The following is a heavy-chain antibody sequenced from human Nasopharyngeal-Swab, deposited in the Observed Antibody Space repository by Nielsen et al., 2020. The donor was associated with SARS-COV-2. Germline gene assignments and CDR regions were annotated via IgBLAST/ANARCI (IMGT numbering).Heavy chain of an antibody. CDR3: ARASRGWS. J-gene: IGHJ5*02. CDR2: ISSSGTTI. Sequence: GGSLRLSCVASGFTFINYEMNWFRQAPGKGLEWFSFISSSGTTIQYADSVKDRFTISRDDAKNSLFLQMNSLRVEDAAVYYCARASRGWSWGQGTLVTVSS. CDR1: GFTFINYE. D-gene: IGHD6-19*01. V-gene: IGHV3-48*03.